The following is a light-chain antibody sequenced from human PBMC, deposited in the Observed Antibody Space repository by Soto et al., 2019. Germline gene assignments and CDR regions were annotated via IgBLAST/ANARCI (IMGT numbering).Light chain of an antibody. CDR2: KAS. V-gene: IGKV1-5*03. J-gene: IGKJ4*01. CDR3: QQYNSHPLT. CDR1: QSFSSW. Sequence: DIQMTQSPSTLSASVGDRVTITCRASQSFSSWLAWYQQKPGKAPKLLIYKASSLESGVPSRFSGSTSGTEFTLSISSLQPDDFATYYCQQYNSHPLTFGGGTKVEVK.